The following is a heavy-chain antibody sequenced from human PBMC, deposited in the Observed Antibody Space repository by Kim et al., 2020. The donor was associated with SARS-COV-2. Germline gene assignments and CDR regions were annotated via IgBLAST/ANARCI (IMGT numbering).Heavy chain of an antibody. V-gene: IGHV3-30*01. D-gene: IGHD1-26*01. J-gene: IGHJ6*02. Sequence: YYADAVKGRFTISRDNSKNTLYLQMNSLRAEDTAVYYCARGSSGSYYGMDVWGQGTTVTVSS. CDR3: ARGSSGSYYGMDV.